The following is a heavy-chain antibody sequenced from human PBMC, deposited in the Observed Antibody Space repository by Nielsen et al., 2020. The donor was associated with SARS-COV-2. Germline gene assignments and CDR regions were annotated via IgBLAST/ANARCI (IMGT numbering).Heavy chain of an antibody. D-gene: IGHD6-6*01. CDR3: ARVRSSSSVYYYYYMDV. V-gene: IGHV4-31*02. Sequence: GDYAMSWFRQHPGKGLEWIGYLYYSGSTYYNPSLKSRVTISVDTSKNQFSLKLSSVTAADTAVYYCARVRSSSSVYYYYYMDVWGKGTTVTVSS. CDR1: GDYA. CDR2: LYYSGST. J-gene: IGHJ6*03.